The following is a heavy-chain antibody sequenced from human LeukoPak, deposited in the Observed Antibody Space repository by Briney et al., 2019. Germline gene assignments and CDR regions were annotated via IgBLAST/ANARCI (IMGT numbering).Heavy chain of an antibody. CDR2: IKQDGSKK. V-gene: IGHV3-7*04. CDR3: TRVGYIDEGIDY. D-gene: IGHD5-24*01. J-gene: IGHJ4*02. Sequence: GGSLRLSCVASGFPFSSYWMTWVRQAPGKGLEWVANIKQDGSKKSYVDSVMGRFTISRDNAKNSLYLQMNSLRAEDTAIYYCTRVGYIDEGIDYWGQGTLVTVSS. CDR1: GFPFSSYW.